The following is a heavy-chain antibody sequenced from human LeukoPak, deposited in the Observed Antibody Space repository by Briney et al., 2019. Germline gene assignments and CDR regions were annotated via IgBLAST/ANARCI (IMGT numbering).Heavy chain of an antibody. Sequence: PGGSLRLSCAASGFTFSSYAMSWVRQAPGKGLEWVSAISGSGGSTYYADSVKGRFTISRDNSKNTLYLQMNSLRAEDTAVYYCAKDTYYDFWSGYYEGDAFDIWGQGTMVTVSS. D-gene: IGHD3-3*01. CDR1: GFTFSSYA. CDR3: AKDTYYDFWSGYYEGDAFDI. CDR2: ISGSGGST. V-gene: IGHV3-23*01. J-gene: IGHJ3*02.